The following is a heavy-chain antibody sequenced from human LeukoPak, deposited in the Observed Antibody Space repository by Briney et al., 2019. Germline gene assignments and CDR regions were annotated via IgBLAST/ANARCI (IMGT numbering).Heavy chain of an antibody. V-gene: IGHV4-39*01. Sequence: KTSETLSLTCTVSGGSISSSSYYWGWIRQPPGKGLEWIGSIYYSGSTYYNPSLKSRITISVDTSKNQFSLKLSSVTAADTAVYYCARLDDNSGYFHWGQGTLVTVSS. CDR3: ARLDDNSGYFH. D-gene: IGHD3-22*01. J-gene: IGHJ4*02. CDR2: IYYSGST. CDR1: GGSISSSSYY.